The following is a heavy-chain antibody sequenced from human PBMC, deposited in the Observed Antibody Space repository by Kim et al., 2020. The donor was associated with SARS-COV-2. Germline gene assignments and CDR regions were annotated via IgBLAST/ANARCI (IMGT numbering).Heavy chain of an antibody. Sequence: GGSLRLSCAASGFTFSSYWMSWVRQAPGKGLEWVANIKQDGSEKYYVDSVKGRFTISRDNAKNSLYLQMNSLRAEDTAVYYCARGGIVVVVAAKSGGMDVWGQGTTVTVSS. CDR1: GFTFSSYW. J-gene: IGHJ6*02. CDR3: ARGGIVVVVAAKSGGMDV. V-gene: IGHV3-7*01. CDR2: IKQDGSEK. D-gene: IGHD2-15*01.